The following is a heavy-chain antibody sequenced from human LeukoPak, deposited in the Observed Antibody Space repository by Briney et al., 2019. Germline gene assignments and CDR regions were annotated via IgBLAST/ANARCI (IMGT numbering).Heavy chain of an antibody. Sequence: GGSLRLSCAASGFTVSSNYMSWVRQAPGKGLEWLSYISGSGTTMYYADSVKGRFTISRDNAKNSLYLQMHGLRDEDTAVYYCARYCISTSCYSEIDYWGQGTLVTVSS. V-gene: IGHV3-48*02. CDR2: ISGSGTTM. CDR1: GFTVSSNY. J-gene: IGHJ4*02. CDR3: ARYCISTSCYSEIDY. D-gene: IGHD2-2*02.